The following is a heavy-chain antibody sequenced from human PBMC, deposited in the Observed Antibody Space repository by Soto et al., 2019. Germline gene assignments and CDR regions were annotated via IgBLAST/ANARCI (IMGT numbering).Heavy chain of an antibody. CDR1: GYNFNQYY. CDR2: INHRGGTT. D-gene: IGHD4-17*01. Sequence: QVQLMQSGAEVRKPGASVRLSCETSGYNFNQYYIHWVRQGPGQGLEWMGIINHRGGTTEYAHKCRGRVTVTGDTSTSTAYMELRSLRSEDTAIYFCARGPDDSDVPRWDYWGQGTLVTVSS. V-gene: IGHV1-46*02. J-gene: IGHJ4*02. CDR3: ARGPDDSDVPRWDY.